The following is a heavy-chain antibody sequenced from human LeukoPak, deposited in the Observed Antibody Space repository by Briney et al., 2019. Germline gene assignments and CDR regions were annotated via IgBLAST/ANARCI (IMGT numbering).Heavy chain of an antibody. CDR2: ISSSSSYI. D-gene: IGHD3-3*01. CDR3: ARDQRYYDFWSGYYLPLPPYMDV. Sequence: GGSLRLSCAASGFTFSSYSMNWVRQAPGKGLEWVSSISSSSSYIYYADSVKGRFTISRDNAKNSLYLQMNSLRAEDTAVYYCARDQRYYDFWSGYYLPLPPYMDVWGKGTTVTVSS. J-gene: IGHJ6*03. CDR1: GFTFSSYS. V-gene: IGHV3-21*01.